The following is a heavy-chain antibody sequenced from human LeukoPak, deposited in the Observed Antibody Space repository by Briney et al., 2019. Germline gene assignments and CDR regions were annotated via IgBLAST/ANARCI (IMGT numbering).Heavy chain of an antibody. CDR2: ISGSGGSA. CDR3: AKVKGYRPNWFDP. V-gene: IGHV3-23*01. J-gene: IGHJ5*02. D-gene: IGHD6-13*01. Sequence: GGSLRLSCAASGFEFHIYAMSWVRQAPGKGLEWVSAISGSGGSAYYADAVKGRFTISRDNSKNTLYLQMNSLRAEDTAVYYCAKVKGYRPNWFDPWGQGTLVTVSS. CDR1: GFEFHIYA.